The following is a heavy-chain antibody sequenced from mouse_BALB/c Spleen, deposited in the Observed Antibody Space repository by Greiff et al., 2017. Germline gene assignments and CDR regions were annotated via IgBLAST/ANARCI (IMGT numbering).Heavy chain of an antibody. CDR3: ARDSGYDYDGFAY. Sequence: VQLKESGPGLVAPSQSLSITCTVSGFSLTSYGVHWVRQPPGKGLEWLGVIWAGGSTNYNSALMSRLSISKDNSKSQVFLKMNSLQTDDTAMYYCARDSGYDYDGFAYWGQGTLVTVSA. CDR2: IWAGGST. V-gene: IGHV2-9*02. J-gene: IGHJ3*01. D-gene: IGHD2-4*01. CDR1: GFSLTSYG.